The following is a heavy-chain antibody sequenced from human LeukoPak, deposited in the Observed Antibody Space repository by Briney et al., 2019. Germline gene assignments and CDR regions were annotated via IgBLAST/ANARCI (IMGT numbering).Heavy chain of an antibody. J-gene: IGHJ4*02. Sequence: GGSLRLSCAASGFTFSSYWMSWVRQAPGKGLEWVANIKKDGSEKYYVDSVKGRFTISRDNAKTSLYLQMNSLRAEDTAVYYCARDLSGVAGYTYGRGTDYWGQGTLVTVSS. CDR2: IKKDGSEK. CDR3: ARDLSGVAGYTYGRGTDY. D-gene: IGHD5-18*01. CDR1: GFTFSSYW. V-gene: IGHV3-7*01.